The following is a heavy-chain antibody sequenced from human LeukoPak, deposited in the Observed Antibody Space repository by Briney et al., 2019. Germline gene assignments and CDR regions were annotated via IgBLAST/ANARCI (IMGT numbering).Heavy chain of an antibody. J-gene: IGHJ4*02. CDR1: GGSFSGYY. D-gene: IGHD6-19*01. Sequence: PSETLSLTCAVYGGSFSGYYWSWIRQPPGKGLEWIGEINHSGSTNYNPSLKSRVTISVDTSKNQFSLKLSSVTAADTAVYYCARTSSGWPIRQYYFDYWGQGTLVTVSS. CDR2: INHSGST. CDR3: ARTSSGWPIRQYYFDY. V-gene: IGHV4-34*01.